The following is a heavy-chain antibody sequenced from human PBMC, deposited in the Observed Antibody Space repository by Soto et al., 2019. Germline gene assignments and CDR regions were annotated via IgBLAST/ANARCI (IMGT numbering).Heavy chain of an antibody. Sequence: QVQLQQWGAGLLKPSETLSLTCAVYGGSFSGYYWSWIRQPPGKGLEWIGEINHSGSTNYNPSLKSRVTISVDTSKNQFSRKLSSVTAADTAVYYCAREGIAAAGTGAFDIWGQGTMVTVSS. CDR3: AREGIAAAGTGAFDI. CDR1: GGSFSGYY. V-gene: IGHV4-34*01. D-gene: IGHD6-13*01. CDR2: INHSGST. J-gene: IGHJ3*02.